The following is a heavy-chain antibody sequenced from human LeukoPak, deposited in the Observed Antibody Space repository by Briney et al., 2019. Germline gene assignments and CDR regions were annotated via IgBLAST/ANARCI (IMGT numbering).Heavy chain of an antibody. CDR3: ARSIYNDQGTFDY. V-gene: IGHV4-59*01. D-gene: IGHD3-16*02. J-gene: IGHJ4*02. CDR2: VYYSGTT. CDR1: GGYISGYY. Sequence: SETLSLTCTVSGGYISGYYWTWIRQPPGRGLEWIANVYYSGTTNIHPSLKSRLIVSLDMSKNKFSLNLTSVTAADTAVYYCARSIYNDQGTFDYWGQGAPVTVSS.